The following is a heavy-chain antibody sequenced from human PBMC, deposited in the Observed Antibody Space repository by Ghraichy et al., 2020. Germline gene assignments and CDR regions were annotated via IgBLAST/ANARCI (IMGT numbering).Heavy chain of an antibody. CDR2: ISSRSRTI. J-gene: IGHJ6*02. Sequence: GESLRLSCAASGFTFSSFSMNWVRQAPGKELEWVSYISSRSRTIYYADSVKGRLTISRDNAKNSLYLQMNSLRDEDTAVYYCARGVEGLALYYYYYGMDVWGQGTTVTVSS. V-gene: IGHV3-48*02. CDR3: ARGVEGLALYYYYYGMDV. CDR1: GFTFSSFS.